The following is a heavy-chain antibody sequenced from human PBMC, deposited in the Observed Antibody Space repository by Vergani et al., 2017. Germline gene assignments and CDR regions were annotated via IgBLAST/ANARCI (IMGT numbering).Heavy chain of an antibody. CDR2: INPNSGDT. Sequence: QEQLVQSGAEVKKPGASVRVSCKASGYKFIDFFIHWVRQAPGQGLEWMGWINPNSGDTNYAQRFQGRVTMTRDSIDTAYMEVSSLTSEDTAVFYCARAESTDPISTSFDFWGQGTLVTVSS. V-gene: IGHV1-2*02. CDR3: ARAESTDPISTSFDF. D-gene: IGHD2-2*01. J-gene: IGHJ4*02. CDR1: GYKFIDFF.